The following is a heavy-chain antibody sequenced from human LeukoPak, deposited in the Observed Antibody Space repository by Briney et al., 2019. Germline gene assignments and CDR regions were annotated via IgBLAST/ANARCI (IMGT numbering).Heavy chain of an antibody. J-gene: IGHJ6*03. D-gene: IGHD6-13*01. CDR1: GYTFTSYD. CDR3: ARGASRIAAAGYYYYYYMDV. V-gene: IGHV1-8*01. Sequence: GASLQVSCKASGYTFTSYDINWVRQATGQGLEWMGWMNPNSGNTGYAQKFQGRVTITRNTSISTAYMELSSLRSEDTAVYYCARGASRIAAAGYYYYYYMDVWGKGTTVTVSS. CDR2: MNPNSGNT.